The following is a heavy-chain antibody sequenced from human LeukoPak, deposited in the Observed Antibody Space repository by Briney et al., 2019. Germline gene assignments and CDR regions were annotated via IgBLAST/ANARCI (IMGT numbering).Heavy chain of an antibody. CDR3: AREGSNYYYGMDV. D-gene: IGHD4-11*01. CDR1: GGTFSSYA. CDR2: IIPIFGTA. V-gene: IGHV1-69*13. Sequence: ASVKVSCTASGGTFSSYAISWVRQAPGQGLEWMGGIIPIFGTANYAQKFQGRVTITADESTSTAYMELSSLRSEDTAVYYCAREGSNYYYGMDVWGQGTTVTVSS. J-gene: IGHJ6*02.